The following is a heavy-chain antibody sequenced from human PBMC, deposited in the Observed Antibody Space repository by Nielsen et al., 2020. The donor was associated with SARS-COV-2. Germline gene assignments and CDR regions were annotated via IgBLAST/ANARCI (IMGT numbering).Heavy chain of an antibody. Sequence: GGSLRLSCAASGFTFDDYGMSWVRQAPGKGLEWVSGINWNGGSTGYADSVKGRFTISRDNAKNSLYLQMNSLRAEDTAVHYCARDRYSYGYHYYYGMDVWGQGTTVTVSS. CDR3: ARDRYSYGYHYYYGMDV. CDR2: INWNGGST. CDR1: GFTFDDYG. D-gene: IGHD5-18*01. V-gene: IGHV3-20*04. J-gene: IGHJ6*02.